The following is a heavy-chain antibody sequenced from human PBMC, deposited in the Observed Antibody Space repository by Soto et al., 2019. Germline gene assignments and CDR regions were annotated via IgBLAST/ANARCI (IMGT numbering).Heavy chain of an antibody. J-gene: IGHJ6*03. D-gene: IGHD2-2*01. Sequence: GGSLRLSCAASGFIFSHYGMHWVRQAPGKGLEWVSFISYNGSYIYYADSVKGRFTISRDNFKNTLYLQVNSLRAEQTAVYYCAKCQDYQLQHYYYYYYMDVWGKGTTVTVSS. V-gene: IGHV3-21*03. CDR3: AKCQDYQLQHYYYYYYMDV. CDR2: ISYNGSYI. CDR1: GFIFSHYG.